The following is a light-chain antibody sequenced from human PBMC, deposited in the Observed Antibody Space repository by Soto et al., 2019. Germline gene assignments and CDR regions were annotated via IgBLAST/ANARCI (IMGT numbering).Light chain of an antibody. Sequence: EIGMTQSPAPLSLSPGERATLSCRASQSVNSDLAWYQQKPGQAPRLLIYDASPRAAGVPARFTGSGSETEFTLTISSLQSEDYAVYSCQHYNNWPPYTFGQGTKLEIK. J-gene: IGKJ2*01. CDR2: DAS. CDR1: QSVNSD. CDR3: QHYNNWPPYT. V-gene: IGKV3-15*01.